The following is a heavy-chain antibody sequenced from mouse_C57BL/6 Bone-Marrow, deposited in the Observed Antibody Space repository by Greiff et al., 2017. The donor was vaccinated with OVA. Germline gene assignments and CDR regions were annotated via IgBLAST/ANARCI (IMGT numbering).Heavy chain of an antibody. J-gene: IGHJ3*01. CDR1: GYTFTSYG. D-gene: IGHD2-3*01. V-gene: IGHV1-81*01. Sequence: QVQLQQSGAELARPGASVKLSCKASGYTFTSYGISWVKQRTGQGLECIGEIYPRSGNTYYNEKFQGKATLTADKSSSKAYMELGSLTSEDSAVYFCARSDGYYSWFAYWGQGTLVTGSA. CDR2: IYPRSGNT. CDR3: ARSDGYYSWFAY.